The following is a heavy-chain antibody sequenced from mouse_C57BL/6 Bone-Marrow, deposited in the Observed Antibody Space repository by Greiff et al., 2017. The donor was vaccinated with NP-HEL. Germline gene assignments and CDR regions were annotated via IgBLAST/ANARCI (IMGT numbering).Heavy chain of an antibody. J-gene: IGHJ4*01. D-gene: IGHD4-1*01. CDR3: VRDLGRDYYYAMDY. V-gene: IGHV10-3*01. CDR1: GFTFNTYA. CDR2: IRSKSSNYAT. Sequence: EVMLVESGGGLVQPKGSLKLSCAASGFTFNTYAMPWVRQAPGKGLEWVARIRSKSSNYATYYADSVKDRFTISRDDSQSMLYLQMNHLKTEDTAMYYCVRDLGRDYYYAMDYWGQGTSVTVSS.